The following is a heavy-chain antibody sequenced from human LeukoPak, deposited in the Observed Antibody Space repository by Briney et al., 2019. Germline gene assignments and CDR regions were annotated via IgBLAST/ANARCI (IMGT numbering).Heavy chain of an antibody. CDR3: AKFRYRSNDNNYLDFKY. CDR1: GFTFNNDW. J-gene: IGHJ4*02. Sequence: GSLRLSCAASGFTFNNDWMSWVRQAPGKGLEWVANIKQDGSEKYYVDSVKGRFTISRDNAENSLYLQMNSLKVEDTAVYYCAKFRYRSNDNNYLDFKYRGQGTLVTVSS. D-gene: IGHD2-8*01. CDR2: IKQDGSEK. V-gene: IGHV3-7*05.